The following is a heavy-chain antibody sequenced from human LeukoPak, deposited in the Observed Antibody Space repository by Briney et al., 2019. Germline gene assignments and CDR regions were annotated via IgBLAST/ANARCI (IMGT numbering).Heavy chain of an antibody. Sequence: SETLSLTCTVSGGSISSSSYYWGWIRQPPGKGLEWIGSIYYSGSTYYNPSLKSRVTISVDTSKNQFSLKLSSVTAADTAVYYCATHNIYYERDYWGQGTLVTVSS. CDR2: IYYSGST. D-gene: IGHD3-22*01. CDR3: ATHNIYYERDY. CDR1: GGSISSSSYY. V-gene: IGHV4-39*01. J-gene: IGHJ4*02.